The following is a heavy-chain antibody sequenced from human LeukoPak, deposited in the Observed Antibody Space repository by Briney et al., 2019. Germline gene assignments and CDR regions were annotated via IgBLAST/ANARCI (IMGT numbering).Heavy chain of an antibody. Sequence: SETLSLTCTVSGGSISSSSYFWGWIRQPPGKGLEWIGYIYYSGSTYYNPSLKSRVTISVDTSKNEFSLKLNSVTAADTAVYYCARKAPYYSGSSGPLGTYYFDYWGQGTLVTVSS. CDR3: ARKAPYYSGSSGPLGTYYFDY. CDR1: GGSISSSSYF. D-gene: IGHD3-22*01. CDR2: IYYSGST. V-gene: IGHV4-39*07. J-gene: IGHJ4*02.